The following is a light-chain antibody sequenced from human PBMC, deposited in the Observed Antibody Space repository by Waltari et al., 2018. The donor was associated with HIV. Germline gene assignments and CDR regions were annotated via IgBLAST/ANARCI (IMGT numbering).Light chain of an antibody. CDR3: CSYAGSSSYV. CDR1: SSDVGSYNL. Sequence: QSALTQPASMSGSPGQSITISCPGTSSDVGSYNLVSWYQKHPGKPPKLMIYEVNKRPSGVSNRFSGSKSGNTASLTISGLQAEDEADYYCCSYAGSSSYVFGSGTKVTVL. J-gene: IGLJ1*01. CDR2: EVN. V-gene: IGLV2-23*02.